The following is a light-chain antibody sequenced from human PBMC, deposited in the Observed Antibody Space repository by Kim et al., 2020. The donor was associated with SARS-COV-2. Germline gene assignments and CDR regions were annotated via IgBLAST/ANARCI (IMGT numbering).Light chain of an antibody. V-gene: IGLV6-57*01. CDR3: QSYDDTNRV. J-gene: IGLJ3*02. CDR2: ENT. Sequence: GKTLTTSCTRSSGSIAGNFVQWYHQRPGSSPTTVVYENTQNPSGVPDRFSGSIDTSSNSASLTIFGLETEDEADYYCQSYDDTNRVFGGGTKLTVL. CDR1: SGSIAGNF.